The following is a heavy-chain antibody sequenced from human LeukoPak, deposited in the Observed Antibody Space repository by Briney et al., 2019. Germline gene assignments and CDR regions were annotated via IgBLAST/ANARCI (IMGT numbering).Heavy chain of an antibody. CDR1: GYKFTNYW. Sequence: GESLNISCTCSGYKFTNYWIILVRPIPGEGLEWMGRIDPSDSYSKYSPSFQGHVTISADKSISTAYLQWSSLKASDTATYYCARLRRSGTQLWIDYWGQGTLVTVSS. J-gene: IGHJ4*02. CDR3: ARLRRSGTQLWIDY. CDR2: IDPSDSYS. D-gene: IGHD5-18*01. V-gene: IGHV5-10-1*01.